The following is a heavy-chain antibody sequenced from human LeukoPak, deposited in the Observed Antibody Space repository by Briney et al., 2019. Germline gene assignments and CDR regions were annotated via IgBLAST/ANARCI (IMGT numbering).Heavy chain of an antibody. CDR1: GFTFSSYA. J-gene: IGHJ4*02. V-gene: IGHV3-21*01. Sequence: GGSLRLSCAASGFTFSSYAMSWVRQAPGKGLEWVSSISSSSSYIYYADSVKGRFTISRDNAKNSLYLQMDSLRAEDTAVYYCAREGRAVAGQTDYWGQGTLVTVSS. CDR3: AREGRAVAGQTDY. D-gene: IGHD6-19*01. CDR2: ISSSSSYI.